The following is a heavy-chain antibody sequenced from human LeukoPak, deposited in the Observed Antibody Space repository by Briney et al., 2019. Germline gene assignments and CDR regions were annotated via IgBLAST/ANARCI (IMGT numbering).Heavy chain of an antibody. Sequence: PGGSLRLSCAASGFTFSSYAMHWVRQAPGKGLEWVAVISYDGSNKYYADSVKGRFTISRDNSKNTLYLQMNSLRAEDTAVYYCAGDTQLSLVRASFNYGMDVWGQGTTVTVSS. V-gene: IGHV3-30-3*01. CDR2: ISYDGSNK. CDR3: AGDTQLSLVRASFNYGMDV. D-gene: IGHD3-10*01. J-gene: IGHJ6*02. CDR1: GFTFSSYA.